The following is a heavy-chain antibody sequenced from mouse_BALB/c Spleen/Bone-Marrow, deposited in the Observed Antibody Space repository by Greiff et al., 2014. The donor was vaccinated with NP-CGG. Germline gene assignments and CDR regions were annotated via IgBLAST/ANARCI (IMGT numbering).Heavy chain of an antibody. CDR2: IDPANGNT. CDR3: AIYYYGSSGFAY. CDR1: GFNFNDTY. Sequence: VQLQQSGAELVKPGASVKLSCTASGFNFNDTYMHWVKQRPEQGLEWIGWIDPANGNTKYDPKFQGKATITADTSSNTAYLQLSSVTSEDTAVYYCAIYYYGSSGFAYWGQGTLVTVSA. J-gene: IGHJ3*01. V-gene: IGHV14-3*02. D-gene: IGHD1-1*01.